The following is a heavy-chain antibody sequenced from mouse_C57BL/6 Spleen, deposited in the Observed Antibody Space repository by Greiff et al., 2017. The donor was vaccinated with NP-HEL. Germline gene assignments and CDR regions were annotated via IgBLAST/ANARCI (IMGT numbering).Heavy chain of an antibody. CDR2: IDPETGGT. CDR1: GYTFTDYE. V-gene: IGHV1-15*01. D-gene: IGHD2-4*01. CDR3: ARSRTYDYDEGGYAMDY. J-gene: IGHJ4*01. Sequence: VQLQQSGAELVRPGASVTLSCKASGYTFTDYEMHWVKQTPVHGLEWIGAIDPETGGTAYNQKFKGKAILTADKSSSTAYMQLSSLTSEDSAVYYCARSRTYDYDEGGYAMDYWGQGTSVTVSS.